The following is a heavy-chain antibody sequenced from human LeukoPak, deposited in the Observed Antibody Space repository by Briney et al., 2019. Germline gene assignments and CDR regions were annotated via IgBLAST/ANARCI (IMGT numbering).Heavy chain of an antibody. CDR1: GGSISSGGYY. CDR2: IYYSGST. V-gene: IGHV4-31*03. J-gene: IGHJ3*02. D-gene: IGHD1-26*01. Sequence: SETLSLTCTVSGGSISSGGYYWSWIRQHPGKGLEWIGYIYYSGSTYYNPSLKSRVTISVDTSKNQFSLKLSSVTAADTAVYYCAREGGSGGGFMWDSDAFDIWGQGTMVTVSS. CDR3: AREGGSGGGFMWDSDAFDI.